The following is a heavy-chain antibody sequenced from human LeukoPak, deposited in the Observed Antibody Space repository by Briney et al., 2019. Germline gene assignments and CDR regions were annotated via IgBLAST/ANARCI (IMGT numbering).Heavy chain of an antibody. CDR2: ISAYNGNT. J-gene: IGHJ6*03. Sequence: GESLKISCKGSGYSFTSYWIGWVRQAPGQGLEWMGWISAYNGNTNYAQKLQGRVTMTTDTSTSTAYMELRSLRSDDTAVYYCARDVRSMVRGVNYYYYYMDVWGKGTTVTISS. D-gene: IGHD3-10*01. CDR3: ARDVRSMVRGVNYYYYYMDV. V-gene: IGHV1-18*04. CDR1: GYSFTSYW.